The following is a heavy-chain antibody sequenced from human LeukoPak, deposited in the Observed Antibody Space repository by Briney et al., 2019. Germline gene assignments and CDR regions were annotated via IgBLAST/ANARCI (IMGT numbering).Heavy chain of an antibody. CDR3: ARDPSLRTTLDY. J-gene: IGHJ4*02. CDR2: ISYDGSNK. Sequence: PGGSLRLSCAASGFTFSSYAMHWVRQAPGKGLEWVAVISYDGSNKYYADSVKGRFTISRDNSKNTLYLQMNSLRPEDTAVYYCARDPSLRTTLDYWGQGTLVTVSS. V-gene: IGHV3-30-3*01. D-gene: IGHD1-1*01. CDR1: GFTFSSYA.